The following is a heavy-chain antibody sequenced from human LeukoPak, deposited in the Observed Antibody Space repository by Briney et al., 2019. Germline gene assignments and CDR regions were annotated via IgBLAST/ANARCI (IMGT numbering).Heavy chain of an antibody. V-gene: IGHV4-31*03. J-gene: IGHJ4*02. CDR1: GGSISSGGYY. D-gene: IGHD1-14*01. CDR2: IYYSGST. CDR3: ASGIGRNFDY. Sequence: SETLSLTCTVSGGSISSGGYYWSWIRQRPGKGLEWIGYIYYSGSTYYNPSLKSRVTISVDTSKNQFSLKLSSVTAADTAVYYCASGIGRNFDYWGQGTLVTVSS.